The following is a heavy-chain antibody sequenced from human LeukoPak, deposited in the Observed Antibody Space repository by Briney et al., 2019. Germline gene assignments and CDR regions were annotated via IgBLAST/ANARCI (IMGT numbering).Heavy chain of an antibody. CDR3: ARFNDAPADY. J-gene: IGHJ4*02. D-gene: IGHD1-1*01. CDR2: ISYDGSNK. CDR1: GFTFSSYG. V-gene: IGHV3-30*03. Sequence: GGSLRLSCAASGFTFSSYGMHWVRQAPGKGLEWVAVISYDGSNKYYADSVKGRFTISRDNAKNSLYLQMNSLRAEDTAVYYCARFNDAPADYWGQGTLVTVSS.